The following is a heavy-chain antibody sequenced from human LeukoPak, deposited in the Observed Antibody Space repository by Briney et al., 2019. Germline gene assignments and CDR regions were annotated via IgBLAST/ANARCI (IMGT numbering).Heavy chain of an antibody. CDR3: ARKKVESHPLYFDY. J-gene: IGHJ4*02. CDR2: IKQDGSEK. V-gene: IGHV3-7*01. Sequence: GGSLRLSCAASGFTFKNYAMSWVRQAPGKGLEWVANIKQDGSEKYYVDSVKGRFTISRDNAKNSLYLQMNSLRAEDTAVYYCARKKVESHPLYFDYWGQGTLVTVSS. CDR1: GFTFKNYA. D-gene: IGHD5-24*01.